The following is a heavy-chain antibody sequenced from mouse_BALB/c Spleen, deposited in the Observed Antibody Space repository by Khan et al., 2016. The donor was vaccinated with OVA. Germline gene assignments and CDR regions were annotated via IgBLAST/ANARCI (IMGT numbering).Heavy chain of an antibody. Sequence: EVELVESGGGLVKPGGSLKLSCAASAFDFSYYDMSWVRQTPERRLEWVAYISSGGGGTSYPDTVKGRFTISRDNAKNTLYLQMRSLKAEDTDRYYCERGYYYFDYWGQGTALTVSS. J-gene: IGHJ2*01. CDR2: ISSGGGGT. D-gene: IGHD2-3*01. CDR1: AFDFSYYD. V-gene: IGHV5-12-1*01. CDR3: ERGYYYFDY.